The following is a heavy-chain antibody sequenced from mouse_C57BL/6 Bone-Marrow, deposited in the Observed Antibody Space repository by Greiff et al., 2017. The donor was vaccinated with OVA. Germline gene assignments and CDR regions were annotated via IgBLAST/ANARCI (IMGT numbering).Heavy chain of an antibody. CDR1: GFTFSSYA. Sequence: EVQVVESGGGLVKPGGSLKLSCAASGFTFSSYAMSWVRQTPEKRLEWVATISDGGSYTYYPDNVKGRFTISRDNAKNNLYLQMSHLKSEDTAMYYCARDLPDYWGKGTTLTVSS. CDR2: ISDGGSYT. V-gene: IGHV5-4*01. J-gene: IGHJ2*01. CDR3: ARDLPDY. D-gene: IGHD2-10*01.